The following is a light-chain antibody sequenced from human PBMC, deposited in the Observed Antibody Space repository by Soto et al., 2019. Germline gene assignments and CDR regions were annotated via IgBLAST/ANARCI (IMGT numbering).Light chain of an antibody. J-gene: IGLJ1*01. CDR3: CSYAGNNTDV. CDR2: DVS. Sequence: QSALTQPRSVSRSPGQSVTISCTGTSRDVGAYIYVSWYQQHPGKAPKLLIYDVSERPSGVPARFSGSKSGNTASLTISGLQADDEADYYCCSYAGNNTDVFGPGTKLTVL. CDR1: SRDVGAYIY. V-gene: IGLV2-11*01.